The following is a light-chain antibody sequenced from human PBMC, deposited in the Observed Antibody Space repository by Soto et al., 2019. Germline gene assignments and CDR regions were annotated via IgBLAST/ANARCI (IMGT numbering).Light chain of an antibody. J-gene: IGLJ1*01. Sequence: QSVLTQPPSVSGAPGQRVTISCTGSSSNIGAGYDVHWYQQLPGTAPKLLIYGNSNRPSGVPDRFSASKSGTSAARAITGLQAGEGADYSNQSYDSSMSGLVFGTGTKLTVL. CDR1: SSNIGAGYD. CDR3: QSYDSSMSGLV. CDR2: GNS. V-gene: IGLV1-40*01.